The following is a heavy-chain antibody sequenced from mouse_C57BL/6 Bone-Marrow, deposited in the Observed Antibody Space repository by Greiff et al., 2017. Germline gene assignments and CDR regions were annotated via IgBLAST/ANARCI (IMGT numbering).Heavy chain of an antibody. CDR2: IDPSDSYT. D-gene: IGHD2-4*01. CDR3: ASAVYDYDEGTWFAY. J-gene: IGHJ3*01. Sequence: VQLQQPGAELVKPGASVKLSCKASGYTFTSYWMQWVKQRPGQGLEWIGEIDPSDSYTNYNQKFKGKATLTVDTSSSTAYMQLSSLTSEDSAVYYCASAVYDYDEGTWFAYWGQGTLVTVSA. V-gene: IGHV1-50*01. CDR1: GYTFTSYW.